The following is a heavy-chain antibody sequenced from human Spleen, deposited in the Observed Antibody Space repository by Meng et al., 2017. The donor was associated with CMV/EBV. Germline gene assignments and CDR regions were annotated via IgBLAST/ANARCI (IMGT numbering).Heavy chain of an antibody. V-gene: IGHV1-18*01. CDR1: GYTFTSYG. CDR2: ISAYNGNT. D-gene: IGHD2-2*01. J-gene: IGHJ5*02. Sequence: ASVKVSCKASGYTFTSYGISWVRQAPGQGLEWMGWISAYNGNTNYAQKLQGRVTMTTDTSTSTAYMELRSLRSDATAVYYCARERGGDCGSTSIYYCKAGFDLWGQGTLVTVSS. CDR3: ARERGGDCGSTSIYYCKAGFDL.